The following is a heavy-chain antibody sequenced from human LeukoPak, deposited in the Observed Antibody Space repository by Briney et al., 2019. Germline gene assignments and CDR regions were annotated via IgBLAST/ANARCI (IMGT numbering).Heavy chain of an antibody. Sequence: SETLSLTCAVSGYSISSGYYWGWIRPPPGKGLEWIGIIYTSGSTYSNPSPTSRVTISVDTSKNQFSLKRSSVTAADTAVYYCARQAVAGVSDWGQGTLVTVSS. J-gene: IGHJ4*02. CDR2: IYTSGST. V-gene: IGHV4-38-2*01. D-gene: IGHD6-19*01. CDR1: GYSISSGYY. CDR3: ARQAVAGVSD.